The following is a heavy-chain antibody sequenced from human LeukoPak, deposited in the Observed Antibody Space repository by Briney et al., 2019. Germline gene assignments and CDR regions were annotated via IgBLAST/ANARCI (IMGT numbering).Heavy chain of an antibody. CDR1: GFTFSSYW. D-gene: IGHD6-13*01. V-gene: IGHV3-7*03. CDR3: ARGFGAGYSSSWAGHWFDP. Sequence: GGSLRLSCAASGFTFSSYWMSWVRQAPGKGLEWVANIKQDGSEKYYVDSVKGRFTISRDNSKNTLYLQMNSLRAEDTAVYYCARGFGAGYSSSWAGHWFDPWGQGTLVTVSS. CDR2: IKQDGSEK. J-gene: IGHJ5*02.